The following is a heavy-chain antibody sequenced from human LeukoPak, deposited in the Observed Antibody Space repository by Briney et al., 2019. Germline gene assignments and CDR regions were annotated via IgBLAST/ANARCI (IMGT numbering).Heavy chain of an antibody. CDR2: IYNSGST. CDR3: ARVALTGEGGRGYFNL. D-gene: IGHD3-16*01. Sequence: SETLSLTCTVSGDSISTSRYAWGWIRQSPGKGLEWIGTIYNSGSTSLNPSLKTRFTMSVDASKNHFSLNLNSVTAADTALYFCARVALTGEGGRGYFNLWGRGNLVSVSS. J-gene: IGHJ2*01. CDR1: GDSISTSRYA. V-gene: IGHV4-39*02.